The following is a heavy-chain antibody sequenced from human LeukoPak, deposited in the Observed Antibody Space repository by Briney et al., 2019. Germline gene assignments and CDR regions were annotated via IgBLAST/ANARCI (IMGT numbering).Heavy chain of an antibody. V-gene: IGHV4-61*01. CDR1: GGSVSSGSYY. CDR3: ARASWGSKQNTDY. D-gene: IGHD3-10*01. CDR2: IYYSGST. Sequence: PSETLSLTCTVSGGSVSSGSYYWSWIRQPPGKGLEWIGYIYYSGSTNYNPSLKSRVTISVDTSKNQFSLKLSSVTAADTAVYYCARASWGSKQNTDYWGQGTLVTVSS. J-gene: IGHJ4*02.